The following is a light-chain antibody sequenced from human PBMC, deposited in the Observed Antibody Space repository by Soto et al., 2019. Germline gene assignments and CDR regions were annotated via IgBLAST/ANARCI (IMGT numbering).Light chain of an antibody. Sequence: DIQMTQSPSSLSAGVGDRVTVSCRASQSIMNFLNWYQHKPGKAPKLLIYAASSLQGGVPSRFSGSGSATDFTLIISNFQPEDFATYYCQQTYRTPHTFGQGTKMEIK. CDR1: QSIMNF. V-gene: IGKV1-39*01. CDR2: AAS. J-gene: IGKJ1*01. CDR3: QQTYRTPHT.